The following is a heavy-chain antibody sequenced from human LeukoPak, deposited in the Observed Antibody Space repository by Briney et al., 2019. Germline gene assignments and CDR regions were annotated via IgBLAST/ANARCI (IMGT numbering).Heavy chain of an antibody. CDR1: GFTFSSYW. Sequence: GGSLRLSCAASGFTFSSYWMHWVRQAPGKGLVWVSRINSDGSSTRCGDSVKGRFTISRDNAKNTLYLQMNSLRAEDTALYYCARELGDSRDYWGQGILVTVSS. V-gene: IGHV3-74*01. CDR2: INSDGSST. CDR3: ARELGDSRDY. J-gene: IGHJ4*02. D-gene: IGHD3-22*01.